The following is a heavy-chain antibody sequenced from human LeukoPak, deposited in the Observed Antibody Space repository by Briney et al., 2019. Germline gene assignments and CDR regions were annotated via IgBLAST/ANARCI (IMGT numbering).Heavy chain of an antibody. D-gene: IGHD3-10*01. V-gene: IGHV1-2*02. Sequence: GASVKVSCKASGYTFTGYYMHWVRQAPGQGLEWMGWINPNSGGTNYAQKFQGRVTMTRDTSISTAYMELRSLRSDDTAVYYCARSDISIVRGAMVWGQGTLVIVSS. CDR3: ARSDISIVRGAMV. CDR1: GYTFTGYY. J-gene: IGHJ4*02. CDR2: INPNSGGT.